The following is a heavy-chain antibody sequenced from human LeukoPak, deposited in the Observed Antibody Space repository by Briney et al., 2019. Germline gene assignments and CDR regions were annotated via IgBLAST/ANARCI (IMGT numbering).Heavy chain of an antibody. CDR1: GFTFSSYA. CDR3: AKPPGKVGATYY. CDR2: ISGSGGST. D-gene: IGHD1-26*01. J-gene: IGHJ4*02. V-gene: IGHV3-23*01. Sequence: PGGSLRLSCAASGFTFSSYAMSWVRQAPGEGLEWVSAISGSGGSTYYADSVKGRFTISRDNSKDTLYLQMNSLRAEDTAVYYCAKPPGKVGATYYWGQGTLVTVSS.